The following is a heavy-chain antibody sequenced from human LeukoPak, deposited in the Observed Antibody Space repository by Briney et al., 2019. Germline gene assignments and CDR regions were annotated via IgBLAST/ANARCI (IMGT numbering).Heavy chain of an antibody. V-gene: IGHV4-30-4*08. D-gene: IGHD6-13*01. CDR2: IYYSGST. CDR1: GDSISSGDYY. Sequence: SETLSLTCTVSGDSISSGDYYWSWIRQPPGKGLEWIGYIYYSGSTYYNPSLKSRVTISVDTSKNQFSLKLSSVTAADTAVYYCARQIAAAGNYYYYGMDVWGQGTTVTVSS. CDR3: ARQIAAAGNYYYYGMDV. J-gene: IGHJ6*02.